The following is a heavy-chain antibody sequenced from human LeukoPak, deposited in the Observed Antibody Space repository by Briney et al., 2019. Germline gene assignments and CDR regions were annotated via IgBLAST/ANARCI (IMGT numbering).Heavy chain of an antibody. D-gene: IGHD3-10*01. Sequence: GASVKVSCKVSGYTFTGYYMHWVRQAPGQGLEWMGWINPNSGGTNYAQKFQGRVTMTRDTSISTAYMELSRLRSDDTAVYYCARLRRSLWFGELGPSSFDYWGQGTLVTVSS. CDR1: GYTFTGYY. J-gene: IGHJ4*02. CDR2: INPNSGGT. V-gene: IGHV1-2*02. CDR3: ARLRRSLWFGELGPSSFDY.